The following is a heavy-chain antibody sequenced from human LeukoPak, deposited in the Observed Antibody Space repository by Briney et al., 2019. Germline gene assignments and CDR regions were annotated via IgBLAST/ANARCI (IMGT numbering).Heavy chain of an antibody. V-gene: IGHV3-23*01. J-gene: IGHJ1*01. CDR3: AKRGYVSPEEYFQH. Sequence: GGSLRLSCAASGFTFSGYAMSWVRQAPGKGLEWVSAISGSGGSTYYADSVKGRFTISRDNSKNTLYLQMNSLRAEDTAVYYCAKRGYVSPEEYFQHWGQGTLVTVPS. D-gene: IGHD3-16*01. CDR2: ISGSGGST. CDR1: GFTFSGYA.